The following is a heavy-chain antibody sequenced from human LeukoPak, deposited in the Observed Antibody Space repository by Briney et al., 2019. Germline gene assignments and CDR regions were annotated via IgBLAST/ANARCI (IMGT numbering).Heavy chain of an antibody. CDR3: ARGPQAGSKYYFDY. CDR1: GFTFSSYS. CDR2: ISSVGSYI. V-gene: IGHV3-21*01. J-gene: IGHJ4*02. D-gene: IGHD4-11*01. Sequence: LGGSLRLSCAASGFTFSSYSMNWVRQAPGKGLEWVSSISSVGSYIYYADSVKGRFTISRDNAKNSLYLQMNSLRAEDTAVYYCARGPQAGSKYYFDYWGQGTLVTVSS.